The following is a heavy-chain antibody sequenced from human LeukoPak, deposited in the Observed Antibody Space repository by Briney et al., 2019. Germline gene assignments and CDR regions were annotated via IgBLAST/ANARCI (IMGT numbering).Heavy chain of an antibody. CDR2: INHSGST. J-gene: IGHJ2*01. Sequence: PSETLSLTCAVYGGSFSGYYWSWIRQPPGKVLEWIGEINHSGSTNYNPSLKSRVTISVDTSKNQFSLKLSSVTAADTAVYYCARDLRRYLDLWGRGTLVTVSS. CDR3: ARDLRRYLDL. CDR1: GGSFSGYY. V-gene: IGHV4-34*01.